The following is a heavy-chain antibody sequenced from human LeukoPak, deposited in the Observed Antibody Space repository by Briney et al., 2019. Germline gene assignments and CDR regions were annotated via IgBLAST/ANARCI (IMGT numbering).Heavy chain of an antibody. D-gene: IGHD3-22*01. CDR1: GFTFSTYA. CDR2: ISYDGSNK. Sequence: PGGSLRLSCAASGFTFSTYAIHWVRQAPGKGLEWVALISYDGSNKFYADSVKGRFTTSRDNSKNTLSLEMNSLRPEDRAVYYCARVRMRGYDSSDYSLFDYWGEGTLVTVSS. J-gene: IGHJ4*02. V-gene: IGHV3-30-3*01. CDR3: ARVRMRGYDSSDYSLFDY.